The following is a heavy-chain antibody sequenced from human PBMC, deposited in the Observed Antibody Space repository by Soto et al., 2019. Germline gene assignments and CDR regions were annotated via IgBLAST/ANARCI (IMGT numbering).Heavy chain of an antibody. CDR3: ARDWRKSEGIAAAGYLTDYGMDV. V-gene: IGHV1-69*13. CDR2: IIPIFGTA. CDR1: GGTFSSYA. Sequence: ASVKVSCKASGGTFSSYAISWVRQAPGKGLEWMGGIIPIFGTANYAQKFQGRVTITADESTSTAYMELSSLRSEDTAVYYCARDWRKSEGIAAAGYLTDYGMDVWGQGTTVTVSS. J-gene: IGHJ6*02. D-gene: IGHD6-13*01.